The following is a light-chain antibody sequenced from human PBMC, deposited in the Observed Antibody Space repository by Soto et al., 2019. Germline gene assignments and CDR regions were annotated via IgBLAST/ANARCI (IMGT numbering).Light chain of an antibody. V-gene: IGKV4-1*01. J-gene: IGKJ1*01. Sequence: DIVMTQSPDSLAVSLGERATINCKSSQSVLNNSNNKNYLAWYQQKPGQPPQLLSCWASSRVSGVPDRFSGSGCGTDFTLTISCLRAEGVAFCFCQQYYTTPRTFGQGTKVDIK. CDR3: QQYYTTPRT. CDR2: WAS. CDR1: QSVLNNSNNKNY.